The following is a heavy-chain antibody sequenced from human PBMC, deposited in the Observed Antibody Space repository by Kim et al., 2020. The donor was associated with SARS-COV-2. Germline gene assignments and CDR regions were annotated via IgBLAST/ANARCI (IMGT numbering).Heavy chain of an antibody. CDR1: GFTFSSYW. D-gene: IGHD6-19*01. CDR3: ARDGGGWYVYYGMDV. Sequence: GGSLRLSCAASGFTFSSYWMHWVRQAPGKGLVWVSRINSDGSSTSYADSVKGRFTISRDNAKNTLYLQMNSLRAEDTAVYYCARDGGGWYVYYGMDVWGQGTTVTVSS. V-gene: IGHV3-74*01. J-gene: IGHJ6*02. CDR2: INSDGSST.